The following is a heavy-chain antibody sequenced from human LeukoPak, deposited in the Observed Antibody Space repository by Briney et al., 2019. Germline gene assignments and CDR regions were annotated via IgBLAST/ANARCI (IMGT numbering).Heavy chain of an antibody. J-gene: IGHJ6*02. CDR2: INHSGST. V-gene: IGHV4-34*01. CDR1: GGSFRGYY. Sequence: SETLSLTCAVYGGSFRGYYWSWIRQPPGKGLEWIGEINHSGSTNYNPSLKSRVTISVDTSKNQFSLKLSSVTAADTAVYYCARGYGSGSQRAQRNYYYYYGMDVWGQGTTVTVSS. CDR3: ARGYGSGSQRAQRNYYYYYGMDV. D-gene: IGHD3-10*01.